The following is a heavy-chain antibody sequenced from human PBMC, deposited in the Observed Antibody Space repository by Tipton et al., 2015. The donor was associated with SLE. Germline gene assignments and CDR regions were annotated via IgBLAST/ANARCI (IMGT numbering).Heavy chain of an antibody. J-gene: IGHJ6*03. Sequence: TLSLTCAVYGGSFSGYYWSWIRQPPGKGLEWIGEINHSGSTNYNPSLKSRVTISVDTSKNQFSLKLSSVTAEDTAVYYCARDPYSSSWYYMVVWGKGTTVTVSS. D-gene: IGHD6-13*01. CDR1: GGSFSGYY. CDR3: ARDPYSSSWYYMVV. CDR2: INHSGST. V-gene: IGHV4-34*01.